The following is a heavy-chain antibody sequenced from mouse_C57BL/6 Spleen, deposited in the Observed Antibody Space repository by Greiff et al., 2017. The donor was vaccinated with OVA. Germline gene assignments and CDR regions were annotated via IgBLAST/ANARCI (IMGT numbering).Heavy chain of an antibody. Sequence: LVESGPELVKPGASVKLSCKASGYTFTSYDINWVKQRPGQGLEWIGWIYPRDGSTKYNEKFKGKATLTVDTSSSTAYMELHSLTSEDSAVYFCARSAYYSNYDFMDYWGQGTSVTVSS. D-gene: IGHD2-5*01. J-gene: IGHJ4*01. CDR1: GYTFTSYD. CDR3: ARSAYYSNYDFMDY. CDR2: IYPRDGST. V-gene: IGHV1-85*01.